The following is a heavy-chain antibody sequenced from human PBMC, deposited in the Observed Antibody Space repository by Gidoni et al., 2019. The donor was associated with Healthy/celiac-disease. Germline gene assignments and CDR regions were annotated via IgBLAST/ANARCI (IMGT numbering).Heavy chain of an antibody. CDR3: AKPLRYCSSTSCSTVEAFDI. CDR1: GFTFDDYA. D-gene: IGHD2-2*01. CDR2: ISWNSGSI. V-gene: IGHV3-9*01. Sequence: EVQLVESGGGLVQPGRSLRLSCAASGFTFDDYAMHWVRQAPGKGLEWVSGISWNSGSIGYADSVKGRFTISRDNAKNSLYLQMNSLRAEDTALYYCAKPLRYCSSTSCSTVEAFDIWGQGTMVTVSS. J-gene: IGHJ3*02.